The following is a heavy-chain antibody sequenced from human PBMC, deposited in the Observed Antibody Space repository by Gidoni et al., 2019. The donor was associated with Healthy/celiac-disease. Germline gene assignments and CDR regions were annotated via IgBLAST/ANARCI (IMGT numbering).Heavy chain of an antibody. V-gene: IGHV3-30-3*01. CDR3: AREKSSSSWYGY. Sequence: QVQLVESGGGVVQPGRSLRLSCAASGFTFSSYAMHWVRQAPGKGLEWVADISYDGSNKYYADPVKGRFTISRDNSKNTLYLQMNSLRAEDTAVYYCAREKSSSSWYGYWGQGTLVTVSS. CDR1: GFTFSSYA. D-gene: IGHD6-13*01. CDR2: ISYDGSNK. J-gene: IGHJ4*02.